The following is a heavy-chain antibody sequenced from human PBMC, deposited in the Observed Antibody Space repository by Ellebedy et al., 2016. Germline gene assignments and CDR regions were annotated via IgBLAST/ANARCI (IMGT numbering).Heavy chain of an antibody. CDR3: ARNPVGTFNWFDP. Sequence: GSLRLXXTVSGGSISSSSYYWGWIRQPPGKGLEWIGSIYYSGSTYYNPSLKSRVTISVDTSKNQFSLKLSSVTAADTAVYYCARNPVGTFNWFDPWGQGTLVTVSS. CDR1: GGSISSSSYY. J-gene: IGHJ5*02. CDR2: IYYSGST. V-gene: IGHV4-39*07. D-gene: IGHD2/OR15-2a*01.